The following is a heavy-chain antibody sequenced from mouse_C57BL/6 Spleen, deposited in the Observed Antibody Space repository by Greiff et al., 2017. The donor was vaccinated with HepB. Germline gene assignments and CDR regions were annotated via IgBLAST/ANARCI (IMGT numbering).Heavy chain of an antibody. CDR1: GFTFSSYA. CDR2: ISDGGSYT. Sequence: EVKLMESGGGLVKPGGSLKLSCAASGFTFSSYAMSWVRQTPEKRLEWVATISDGGSYTYYPDNVKGRFTISRDNAKNNLYLQMSHLKSEDTAMYYCATYDYCDYWGQGTTLTVSS. CDR3: ATYDYCDY. D-gene: IGHD2-14*01. J-gene: IGHJ2*01. V-gene: IGHV5-4*03.